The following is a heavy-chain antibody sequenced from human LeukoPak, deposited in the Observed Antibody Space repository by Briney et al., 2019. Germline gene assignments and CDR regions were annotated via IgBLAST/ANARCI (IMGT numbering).Heavy chain of an antibody. Sequence: PSETLSLTCTVSVGSLDRFYWSWIRQPPGKGLEYIGYIYYSGTTNYDPSLKGRVTISADMSKNLLSLSIISATAADTAVYYCARDPPGKGALDFWGQGTLVTVSS. CDR2: IYYSGTT. V-gene: IGHV4-59*01. CDR1: VGSLDRFY. CDR3: ARDPPGKGALDF. D-gene: IGHD3-16*01. J-gene: IGHJ4*02.